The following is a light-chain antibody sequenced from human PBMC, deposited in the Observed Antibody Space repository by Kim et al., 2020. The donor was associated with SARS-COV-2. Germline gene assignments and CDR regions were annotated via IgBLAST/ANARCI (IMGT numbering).Light chain of an antibody. V-gene: IGLV3-9*01. CDR3: QVWDSSIVV. J-gene: IGLJ2*01. CDR1: NIGSKN. Sequence: SYELTQPLSVSVALGQTARIKCGGNNIGSKNVHWYQQKPGQAPVLVIYRDSNRPSGIPERFSGSNSGNTATLTISRAQAGDEADYYCQVWDSSIVVFGGGTQLTVL. CDR2: RDS.